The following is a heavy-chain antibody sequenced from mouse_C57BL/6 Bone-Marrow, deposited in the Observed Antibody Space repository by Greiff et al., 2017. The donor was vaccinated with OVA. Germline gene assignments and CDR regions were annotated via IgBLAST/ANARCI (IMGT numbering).Heavy chain of an antibody. V-gene: IGHV1-64*01. J-gene: IGHJ2*01. CDR2: IHPNSGST. Sequence: QVQLQQSGAELVKPGASVKLSCKASGYTFTSYWMHWVKQRPGQGLEWIGMIHPNSGSTNYNEKFKSKATLTVDKSSSTAYMQLSSLTSEDSAVYYCARPNWDGYFDYWGQGTTLTVSS. CDR1: GYTFTSYW. CDR3: ARPNWDGYFDY. D-gene: IGHD4-1*01.